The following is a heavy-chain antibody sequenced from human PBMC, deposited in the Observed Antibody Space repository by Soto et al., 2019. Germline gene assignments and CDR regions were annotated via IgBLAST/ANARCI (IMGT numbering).Heavy chain of an antibody. CDR3: ARLGSIAAPWFDP. J-gene: IGHJ5*02. Sequence: EVQLVESGGGLVQPGGSLRLSCAASGFTFSSYWMHWVRQAPGKGLVWVSRINSDGSSTNYADSVKGRFTISRDNAQNTVYLQMNSLRAEDTAVYYCARLGSIAAPWFDPWGQGTQVTVSS. V-gene: IGHV3-74*01. D-gene: IGHD6-6*01. CDR2: INSDGSST. CDR1: GFTFSSYW.